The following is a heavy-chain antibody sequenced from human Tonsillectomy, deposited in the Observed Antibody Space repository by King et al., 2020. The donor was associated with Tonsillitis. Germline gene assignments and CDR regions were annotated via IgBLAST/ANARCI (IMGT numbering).Heavy chain of an antibody. CDR3: ERVVDTDMHY. D-gene: IGHD5-18*01. CDR1: GFTVSSNY. J-gene: IGHJ4*02. V-gene: IGHV3-66*01. Sequence: VQLVESGGGLVQPGGSLRLSCAVSGFTVSSNYMSWVRQAPGKGLEWVSIIYSGGSTYYADSVKGRFTISRDNSKNTLFLQMNSLRAADTAVYYCERVVDTDMHYWGQGTLVTVSS. CDR2: IYSGGST.